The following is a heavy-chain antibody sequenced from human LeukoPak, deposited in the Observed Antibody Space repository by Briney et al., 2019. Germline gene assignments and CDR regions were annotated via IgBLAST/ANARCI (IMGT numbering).Heavy chain of an antibody. D-gene: IGHD3-10*01. J-gene: IGHJ5*02. Sequence: SETLSLTCTVSGGSISSSSYYWSWIRQPPGKGLEWIGEINHSGSTNYNPSLKSRVTISVDTSKNQFSLKLSSVTAADTAVYYCARGLSGSGSWGQGTLVTVSS. V-gene: IGHV4-39*07. CDR1: GGSISSSSYY. CDR3: ARGLSGSGS. CDR2: INHSGST.